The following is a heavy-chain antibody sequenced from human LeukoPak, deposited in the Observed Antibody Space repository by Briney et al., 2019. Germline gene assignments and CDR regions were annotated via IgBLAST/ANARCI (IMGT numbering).Heavy chain of an antibody. J-gene: IGHJ4*02. CDR1: GGSVSSGDYY. CDR2: YTGST. V-gene: IGHV4-30-4*08. CDR3: ARGHSSFDY. Sequence: PSQTLSLTCAVSGGSVSSGDYYWSWIRQPPGKGLEWIGYYTGSTYYNPSLKSRLTISVDRSKNQVSLNLSSVTAADTAVYYCARGHSSFDYWGQGTLVTVSS. D-gene: IGHD3-3*02.